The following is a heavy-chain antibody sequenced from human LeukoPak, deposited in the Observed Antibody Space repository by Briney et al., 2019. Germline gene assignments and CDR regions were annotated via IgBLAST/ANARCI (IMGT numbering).Heavy chain of an antibody. D-gene: IGHD3-10*01. Sequence: PSETLSLTCTVSGGSISSYYWSWIRQPPGKGLEWIGYIYYSGSTNYNLSLKSRVTISLDTSNNQFSLRLSSVTAADTAVYYCARSELLWFGGVNSGFDYWGQGALVTVSS. V-gene: IGHV4-59*01. CDR3: ARSELLWFGGVNSGFDY. CDR1: GGSISSYY. CDR2: IYYSGST. J-gene: IGHJ4*02.